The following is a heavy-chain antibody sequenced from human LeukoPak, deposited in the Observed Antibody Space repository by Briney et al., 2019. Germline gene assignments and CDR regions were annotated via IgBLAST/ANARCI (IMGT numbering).Heavy chain of an antibody. CDR3: AKATVAKVVVITTSFDY. J-gene: IGHJ4*02. CDR2: ISGSGDTT. CDR1: GFTFNSYA. Sequence: GGSLRLSCAASGFTFNSYALSWVRQAPGKGLEWVSAISGSGDTTYYADSVKGRFTISRDNSKNTLYLQINSLRAEDTAIFYCAKATVAKVVVITTSFDYWGQGTLVTVSS. V-gene: IGHV3-23*01. D-gene: IGHD3-22*01.